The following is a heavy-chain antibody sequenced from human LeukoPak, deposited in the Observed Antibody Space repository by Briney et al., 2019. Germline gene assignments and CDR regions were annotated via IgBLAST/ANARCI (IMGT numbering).Heavy chain of an antibody. Sequence: SETLSLTCAVYGGSFNGYYWNWIRQPPGKGLEWIGEIDHSGSTNYNPSLKSRVTISVDTSKNQFSLKLSSVTAADTAVYYCASVGRVSFPRYRDAFDIWGQGTMVTVSS. D-gene: IGHD3-16*02. J-gene: IGHJ3*02. V-gene: IGHV4-34*01. CDR3: ASVGRVSFPRYRDAFDI. CDR1: GGSFNGYY. CDR2: IDHSGST.